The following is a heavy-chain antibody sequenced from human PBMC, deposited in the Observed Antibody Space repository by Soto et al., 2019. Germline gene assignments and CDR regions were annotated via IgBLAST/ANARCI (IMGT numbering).Heavy chain of an antibody. J-gene: IGHJ4*02. CDR2: IRSKTNSYAT. CDR3: TRQTDAVQWLVVPTDYNFDY. V-gene: IGHV3-73*01. D-gene: IGHD6-19*01. Sequence: LRLSCAASGFTFGGSSMHWVRQASWKGLEWVGHIRSKTNSYATAYAESVKGRFTISRDDSMNTAYLQMNSLKTEDTAVYFCTRQTDAVQWLVVPTDYNFDYWGQGTLVTVSS. CDR1: GFTFGGSS.